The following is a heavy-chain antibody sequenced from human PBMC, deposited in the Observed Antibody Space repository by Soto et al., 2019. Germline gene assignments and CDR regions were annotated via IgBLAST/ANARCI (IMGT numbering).Heavy chain of an antibody. CDR3: ARLKTLLRYFDWFPPGWFAP. D-gene: IGHD3-9*01. Sequence: GGSLRLSCAASGFTFSSYAMSWVRQAPGKGLEWVSAISGSGGSTYYADSVKGRFTISRDNSKNTLYLQMNSLSAEDTAVYYCARLKTLLRYFDWFPPGWFAPWGQGTLVTVSS. CDR2: ISGSGGST. V-gene: IGHV3-23*01. CDR1: GFTFSSYA. J-gene: IGHJ5*02.